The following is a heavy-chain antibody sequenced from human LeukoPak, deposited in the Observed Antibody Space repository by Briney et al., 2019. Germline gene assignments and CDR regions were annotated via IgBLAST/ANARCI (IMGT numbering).Heavy chain of an antibody. D-gene: IGHD3-10*01. J-gene: IGHJ4*02. Sequence: GGSLRLSCAASGFTFSSYAMSWVRQAPGKGLEWASAISGSGGSTYYADSVKGRFTISRDNSKNTLYLQMNSLRAEDTAVYYCAKGVLMVRGPYYFDYWGQGTLVTVSS. V-gene: IGHV3-23*01. CDR2: ISGSGGST. CDR1: GFTFSSYA. CDR3: AKGVLMVRGPYYFDY.